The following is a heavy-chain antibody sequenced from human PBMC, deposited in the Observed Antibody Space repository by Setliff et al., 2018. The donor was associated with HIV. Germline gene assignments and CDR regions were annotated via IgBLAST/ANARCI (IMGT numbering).Heavy chain of an antibody. CDR3: ARHMDSSSSLD. CDR1: GYSFTNYW. J-gene: IGHJ4*02. Sequence: GESLKISCKGSGYSFTNYWISWVRQMPGKGLEWMGKIDPSDSYTNYSPSFQGHITISADKSISTAYLQWSSLKASDTAVYYCARHMDSSSSLDWGQGTLVTVSS. V-gene: IGHV5-10-1*01. CDR2: IDPSDSYT. D-gene: IGHD6-6*01.